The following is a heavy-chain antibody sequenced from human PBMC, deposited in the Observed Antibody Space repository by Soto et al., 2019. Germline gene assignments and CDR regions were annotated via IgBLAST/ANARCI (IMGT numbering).Heavy chain of an antibody. J-gene: IGHJ4*02. CDR2: ISESGDDT. CDR3: AKELIRRFDFQS. V-gene: IGHV3-23*01. D-gene: IGHD3-9*01. CDR1: GFTFSSYA. Sequence: EVQLLESGGGLVQPGGSLRLSCATSGFTFSSYALSWVRQAPGKGLEWVAGISESGDDTFYPDAVKGRFTISRDNSENTLVLKMNSLRVEDTAVYYCAKELIRRFDFQSWGQGALVTVSS.